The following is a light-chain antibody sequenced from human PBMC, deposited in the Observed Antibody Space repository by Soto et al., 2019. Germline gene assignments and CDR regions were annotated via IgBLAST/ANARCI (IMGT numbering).Light chain of an antibody. CDR2: EGS. CDR3: CSYAGSRTFKV. J-gene: IGLJ2*01. V-gene: IGLV2-23*03. Sequence: QSALTQPASVSGSPGQSITISCTGTSSDVGSYNLVSWYQQHPGKAPKLMIYEGSKRPSGVSTRFSGSKSGNTASLTISGLQAEDEADYYCCSYAGSRTFKVFGGGTKLTVL. CDR1: SSDVGSYNL.